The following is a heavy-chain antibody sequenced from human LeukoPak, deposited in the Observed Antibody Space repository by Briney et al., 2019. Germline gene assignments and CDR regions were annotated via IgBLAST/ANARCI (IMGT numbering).Heavy chain of an antibody. CDR1: GFTFGDYA. CDR2: IRSKAYGGTT. J-gene: IGHJ6*02. CDR3: TRDLGSFNYSYGMDV. V-gene: IGHV3-49*03. D-gene: IGHD6-13*01. Sequence: GGSLRLSCTASGFTFGDYAMSWFRQAPGKGLEWVGFIRSKAYGGTTEYAASVKGRFTISRDDSKSIAYLQMNSLKTEDTAVYYCTRDLGSFNYSYGMDVWGQGTTVTVSS.